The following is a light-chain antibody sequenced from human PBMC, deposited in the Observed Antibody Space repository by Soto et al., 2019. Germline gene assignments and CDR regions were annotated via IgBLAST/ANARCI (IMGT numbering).Light chain of an antibody. J-gene: IGLJ2*01. V-gene: IGLV3-1*01. Sequence: SYELTQPPSVSVSPGQTASITCSGDKLGDKYACWYQQKPGQSPVLVIYQDGKRPSGIPARFSGSNSGNTATLTISGTQAMDEADYYCQAWDSSTAVFGGGTKVTVL. CDR1: KLGDKY. CDR2: QDG. CDR3: QAWDSSTAV.